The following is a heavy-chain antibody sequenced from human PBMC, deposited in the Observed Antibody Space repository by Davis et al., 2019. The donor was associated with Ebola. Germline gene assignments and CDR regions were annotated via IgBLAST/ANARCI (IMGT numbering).Heavy chain of an antibody. Sequence: GESLKISCKGSGYSFSNFWIGWVRQMPGKGLEWMGIIYPGDSDTRYSPSFQGQVTISADKSIATAYLQWSSLKASDTAMYYCARRAAVAYDHVWGISRHDAFDIWGQGTNVTVSS. CDR1: GYSFSNFW. CDR3: ARRAAVAYDHVWGISRHDAFDI. V-gene: IGHV5-51*01. J-gene: IGHJ3*02. CDR2: IYPGDSDT. D-gene: IGHD3-16*01.